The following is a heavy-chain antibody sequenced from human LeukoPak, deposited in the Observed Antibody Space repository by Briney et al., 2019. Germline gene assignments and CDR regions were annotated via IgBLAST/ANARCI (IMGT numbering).Heavy chain of an antibody. J-gene: IGHJ6*02. Sequence: ASVKVSCKASGYTFTGYYMHWVRQAPGQGLEWMGWINPNSGGTNYAQKFQGWVTMTRDTSISTAYMELSRLRSDDTAVYYCAIGVSDYGNYVRNYGMDVWGQGTTVTVSS. D-gene: IGHD4-11*01. CDR2: INPNSGGT. V-gene: IGHV1-2*04. CDR1: GYTFTGYY. CDR3: AIGVSDYGNYVRNYGMDV.